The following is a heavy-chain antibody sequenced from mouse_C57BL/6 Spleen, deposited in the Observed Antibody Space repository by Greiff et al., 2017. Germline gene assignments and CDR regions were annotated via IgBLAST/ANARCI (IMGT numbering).Heavy chain of an antibody. D-gene: IGHD3-1*01. CDR2: INPNNGGT. V-gene: IGHV1-26*01. J-gene: IGHJ1*03. CDR1: GYTFTDYY. CDR3: ARSGLSYWYFDV. Sequence: VQLQQSGPELVKPGASVKISCKASGYTFTDYYMNWVKQSHGKSLEWIGDINPNNGGTSYNQKFKGKATLTVDKSSSTAYMELRSLTSEDSAVYYCARSGLSYWYFDVWGTGTTVTVSS.